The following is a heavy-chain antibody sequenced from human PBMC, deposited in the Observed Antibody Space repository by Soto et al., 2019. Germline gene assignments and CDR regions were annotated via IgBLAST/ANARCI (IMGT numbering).Heavy chain of an antibody. Sequence: PGGSLRLSCAASGFTFSHYAMHWVRQAPGKGLEWVALMSYDGSNEYYADSVKGRFTISRDNSKNTLYLQMNSLRAEDTAVYYSAKDGAPNVDYWGQGTLVTGCS. CDR2: MSYDGSNE. CDR1: GFTFSHYA. V-gene: IGHV3-30*18. J-gene: IGHJ4*02. CDR3: AKDGAPNVDY. D-gene: IGHD3-10*01.